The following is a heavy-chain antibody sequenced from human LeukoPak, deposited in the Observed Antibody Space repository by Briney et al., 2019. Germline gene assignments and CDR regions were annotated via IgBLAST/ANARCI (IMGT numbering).Heavy chain of an antibody. CDR2: ISSASSYM. CDR3: ASSRYCSSTSCYTDLKP. D-gene: IGHD2-2*02. CDR1: GFTFSSYS. V-gene: IGHV3-21*01. Sequence: GGSLRLSCAASGFTFSSYSMNWVRQAPGKGLEWVSSISSASSYMYYADSVKGRFTISRGNARNSLYLQMNSLRAEDTAVYYCASSRYCSSTSCYTDLKPWGQGTLVTVSS. J-gene: IGHJ5*02.